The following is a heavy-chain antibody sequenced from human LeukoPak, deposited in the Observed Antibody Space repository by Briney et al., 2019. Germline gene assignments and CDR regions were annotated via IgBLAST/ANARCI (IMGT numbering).Heavy chain of an antibody. J-gene: IGHJ6*03. CDR2: INHSGST. D-gene: IGHD4-11*01. CDR3: ARGPPMTTVTTYYYYYMDV. V-gene: IGHV4-34*01. Sequence: PSETLSLTCAVYGGSFSGYYWSWIRQPPGKGLEWIGEINHSGSTNYNPSLKSRVTISVDTSKNQFSLKLSSVTAADTAVYYCARGPPMTTVTTYYYYYMDVWGKGTTVTVSS. CDR1: GGSFSGYY.